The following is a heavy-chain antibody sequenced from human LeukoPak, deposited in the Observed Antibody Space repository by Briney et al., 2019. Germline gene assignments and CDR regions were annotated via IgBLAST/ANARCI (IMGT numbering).Heavy chain of an antibody. J-gene: IGHJ5*02. Sequence: SETLSLTCTISGGSIRSYYWNWIRQPPGKGLEWIGYIYYSGSSYYNPSLKSRVTISLDTSKNQFSLNLSSVTAADTALYYCARAGASGSYLHWFDPWGQGTLVTVSS. CDR2: IYYSGSS. CDR3: ARAGASGSYLHWFDP. V-gene: IGHV4-59*01. D-gene: IGHD3-10*01. CDR1: GGSIRSYY.